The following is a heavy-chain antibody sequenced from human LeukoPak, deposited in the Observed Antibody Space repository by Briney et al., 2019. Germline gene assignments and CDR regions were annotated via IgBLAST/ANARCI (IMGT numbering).Heavy chain of an antibody. J-gene: IGHJ6*03. CDR2: INPDSGGT. V-gene: IGHV1-2*02. CDR1: GYTFTGYH. CDR3: ARTFGSGRARYMDV. D-gene: IGHD3-10*01. Sequence: ASVKVSCKASGYTFTGYHMHWVRQAPGQGLEWMGWINPDSGGTDYAQRFQGRVTMTRDTSISTAYMELSRLRSDDTAMYYCARTFGSGRARYMDVWGKGTTVTVSS.